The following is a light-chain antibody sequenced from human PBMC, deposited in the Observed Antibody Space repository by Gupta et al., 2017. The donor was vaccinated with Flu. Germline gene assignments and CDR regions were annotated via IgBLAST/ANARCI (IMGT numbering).Light chain of an antibody. CDR1: QSVSSN. V-gene: IGKV3-15*01. CDR3: QQYNNWPPIT. CDR2: GAS. Sequence: EIVMTQYPDTLSVSPGERATLSCRASQSVSSNLAWYQQKPGQAPRLLSYGASTRATGIPARFSGSGSGTEFTLTISSLQSEDFAVYYCQQYNNWPPITFGQGTRLEMK. J-gene: IGKJ5*01.